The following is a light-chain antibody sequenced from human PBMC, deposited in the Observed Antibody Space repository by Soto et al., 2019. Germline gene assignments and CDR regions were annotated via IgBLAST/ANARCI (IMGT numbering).Light chain of an antibody. Sequence: EIVMTQSPATLSVSPGDRATLSCRASQSVSSIAWYQQKPGQPPRLLIYGASRRATNIPARFSGGGSDTEFTLTISTLQSEDFATYYCQQYNSYSWTFGQGTKVEIK. CDR3: QQYNSYSWT. V-gene: IGKV3-15*01. CDR1: QSVSS. J-gene: IGKJ1*01. CDR2: GAS.